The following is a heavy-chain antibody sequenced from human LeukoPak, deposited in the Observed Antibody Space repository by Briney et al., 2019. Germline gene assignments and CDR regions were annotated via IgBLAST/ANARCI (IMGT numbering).Heavy chain of an antibody. CDR1: GGSISRTDCQ. D-gene: IGHD4-17*01. CDR3: ARYGLYNWFDP. CDR2: INHSGST. J-gene: IGHJ5*02. Sequence: SETLSLTCTVSGGSISRTDCQWDWIRQPPGKGLEWIGEINHSGSTNYNPSLKSRVTISVDTSKNQFSLKLSSVTAADTAVYYCARYGLYNWFDPWGQGTLVTVSS. V-gene: IGHV4-39*07.